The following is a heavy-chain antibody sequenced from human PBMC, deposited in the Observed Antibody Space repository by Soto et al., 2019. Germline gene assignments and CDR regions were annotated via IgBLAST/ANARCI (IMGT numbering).Heavy chain of an antibody. CDR3: AKDGGGYSGDGMDV. J-gene: IGHJ6*02. V-gene: IGHV3-30*18. CDR2: ISYDGSNK. D-gene: IGHD6-25*01. CDR1: GFSFSSYG. Sequence: QVQLVESGGGVVQPGRSLRLSCAASGFSFSSYGMHWVRQAPGKGLEWVAVISYDGSNKYYADSVKGRFSISRDDSKKRLYLQMNSLGAEGRAVYYWAKDGGGYSGDGMDVWGQGTTMTVSS.